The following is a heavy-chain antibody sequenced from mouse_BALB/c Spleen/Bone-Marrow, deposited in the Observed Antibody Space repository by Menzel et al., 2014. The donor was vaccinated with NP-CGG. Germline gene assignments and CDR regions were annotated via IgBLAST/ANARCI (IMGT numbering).Heavy chain of an antibody. CDR3: ARGGIYVGY. V-gene: IGHV1-80*01. CDR2: IYPGDGDT. J-gene: IGHJ2*01. Sequence: QVQLQQSGAELVRPGSSVKISCKASGYAFSVYWMNWVKQRPRQGLEWIGQIYPGDGDTNYNGKFKGRATLTADKSSNTAYMQLSSLTSEDSAVYFCARGGIYVGYWGQGTTLTVSS. CDR1: GYAFSVYW.